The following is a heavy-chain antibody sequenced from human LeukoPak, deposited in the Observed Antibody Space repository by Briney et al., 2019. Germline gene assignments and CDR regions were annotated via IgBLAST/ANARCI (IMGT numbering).Heavy chain of an antibody. V-gene: IGHV3-23*01. CDR1: GFTFSSSA. CDR2: ISGSDSST. J-gene: IGHJ4*02. Sequence: GGSLRLSCAASGFTFSSSAMSWVRQAPGKGLEWVSTISGSDSSTHYADSVKGRFTISRDNSKNTLYLQMNSLRAEDTAVYYCATLEYYYDSSGYLYWGQGTLVTVSS. D-gene: IGHD3-22*01. CDR3: ATLEYYYDSSGYLY.